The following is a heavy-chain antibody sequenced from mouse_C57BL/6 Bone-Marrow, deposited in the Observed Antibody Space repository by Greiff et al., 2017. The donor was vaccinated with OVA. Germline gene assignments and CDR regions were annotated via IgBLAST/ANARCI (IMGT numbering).Heavy chain of an antibody. CDR1: GFTFSDFY. D-gene: IGHD1-1*01. V-gene: IGHV7-1*01. J-gene: IGHJ1*03. Sequence: EVMLVESGGGLVQSGRSLRLSCATSGFTFSDFYMEWVRQAPGKGLEWIAASRNKANDYTTEYSASVKGRFIVSRDTSQSILYLQMNALRAEDTAIYYCARDAYFGTHYYGSSHWYFDVWGTGTTVTVSS. CDR3: ARDAYFGTHYYGSSHWYFDV. CDR2: SRNKANDYTT.